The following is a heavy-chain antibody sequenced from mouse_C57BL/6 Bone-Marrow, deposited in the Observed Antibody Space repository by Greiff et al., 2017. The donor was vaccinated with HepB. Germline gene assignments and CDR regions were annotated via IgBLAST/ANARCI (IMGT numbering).Heavy chain of an antibody. CDR1: GFTFSSYA. D-gene: IGHD1-1*01. J-gene: IGHJ3*01. Sequence: DVQLVESGGGLVKPGGSLKLSCAASGFTFSSYAMSWVRQTPEKRLEWVATISDGGSYTYYPDNVKGRFTISRDNAKNNLYLQMSHLKSEDTAMYYCASYYYGSSWGQGTLVTVSA. CDR3: ASYYYGSS. V-gene: IGHV5-4*01. CDR2: ISDGGSYT.